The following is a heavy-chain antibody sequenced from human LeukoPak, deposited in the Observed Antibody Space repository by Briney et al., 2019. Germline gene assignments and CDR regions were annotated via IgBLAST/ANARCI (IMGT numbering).Heavy chain of an antibody. CDR3: ARPRGDYIAYYYYGMDV. V-gene: IGHV1-3*01. Sequence: NSQGRVTITRDTSASTAYMELSSLRSEDTAVYYCARPRGDYIAYYYYGMDVWGQGTTVTVSS. J-gene: IGHJ6*02. D-gene: IGHD4-17*01.